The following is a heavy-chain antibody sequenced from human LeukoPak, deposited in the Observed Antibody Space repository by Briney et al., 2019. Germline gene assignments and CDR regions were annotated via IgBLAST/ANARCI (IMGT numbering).Heavy chain of an antibody. CDR1: GGSISSYY. CDR3: RTISLKPLLGPDY. V-gene: IGHV4-59*12. Sequence: PSETLSLTCTVSGGSISSYYWSWIRQPPGEGLEWIGHIYYSGSTNYNPSLKSRVTISVDTSKNQFSLKLSSVTAADTAVYYCRTISLKPLLGPDYWGQGTLVTVSS. CDR2: IYYSGST. D-gene: IGHD3-3*02. J-gene: IGHJ4*02.